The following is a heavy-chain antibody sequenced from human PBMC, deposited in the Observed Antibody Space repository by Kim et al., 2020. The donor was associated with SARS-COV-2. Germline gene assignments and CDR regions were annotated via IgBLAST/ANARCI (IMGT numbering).Heavy chain of an antibody. CDR1: GYTFTSYA. V-gene: IGHV1-3*01. D-gene: IGHD3-10*01. J-gene: IGHJ6*02. CDR2: INAGNGNT. Sequence: ASVKVSYKASGYTFTSYAMHWVRQAPGQRLEWMGWINAGNGNTKYSQKFQGRVTITRDTSASTAYMELSSLRSEDTAVYYCAREVITMVRGVIITHYYYYGMDVWGQGTTVTVSS. CDR3: AREVITMVRGVIITHYYYYGMDV.